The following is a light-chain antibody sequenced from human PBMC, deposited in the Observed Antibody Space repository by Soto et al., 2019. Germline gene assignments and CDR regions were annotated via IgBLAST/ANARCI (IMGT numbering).Light chain of an antibody. CDR3: MQSIQLPPT. Sequence: DIVMTQTPLSLSVTPGQPASISCKSSQSLLHSDGKTYLYWDLQKPGQPPQLLFYEVSNRFSGVAARFSGSGSGTDFTLKISRVEAEDVGVYYFMQSIQLPPTFGQGTKREIK. J-gene: IGKJ2*01. V-gene: IGKV2D-29*01. CDR1: QSLLHSDGKTY. CDR2: EVS.